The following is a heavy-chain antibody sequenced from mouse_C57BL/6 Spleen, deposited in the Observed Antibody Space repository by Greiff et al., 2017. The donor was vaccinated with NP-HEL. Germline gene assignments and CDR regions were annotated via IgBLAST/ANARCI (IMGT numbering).Heavy chain of an antibody. CDR3: ARIHYSNSYYFDY. V-gene: IGHV1-63*01. J-gene: IGHJ2*01. Sequence: VQLQQSGAELVRPGTSVKMSCKASGYTFTNYWIGWAKQRPGHGLEWIGDIYPGGGYTNYNEKFKGKATLTADKSSSTAYMQFSSLTSEDSAIYYCARIHYSNSYYFDYWGQGTTLTVSS. CDR2: IYPGGGYT. CDR1: GYTFTNYW. D-gene: IGHD2-5*01.